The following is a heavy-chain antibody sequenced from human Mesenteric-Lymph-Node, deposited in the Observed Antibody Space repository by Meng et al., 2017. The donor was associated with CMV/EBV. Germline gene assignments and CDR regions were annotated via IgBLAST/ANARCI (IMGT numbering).Heavy chain of an antibody. CDR1: GGSISSYY. Sequence: ASGGSISSYYWSWIRQPPGKGLEWIGYISYSGTTNYNPSLKSRVTISVDASKNQFSLNLSSVTAADTAVYYCARHARGTLAPRPWDYWGQGTLVTVSS. D-gene: IGHD6-6*01. J-gene: IGHJ4*02. CDR2: ISYSGTT. CDR3: ARHARGTLAPRPWDY. V-gene: IGHV4-59*08.